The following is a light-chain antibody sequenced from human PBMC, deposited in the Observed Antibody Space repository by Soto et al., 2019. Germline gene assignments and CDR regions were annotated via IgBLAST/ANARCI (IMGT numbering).Light chain of an antibody. V-gene: IGLV9-49*01. J-gene: IGLJ1*01. CDR1: SGYSNYK. CDR3: GADHGSGSNFVYV. Sequence: QSALTQPPSASASLGASVTLTCTLSSGYSNYKVDWYQQRPGKGPRFEMRVGTGGIERSKGDGIPDRFSVLGSGLNRYLTIKNIQEEDESDYHCGADHGSGSNFVYVFGTGTKLTVL. CDR2: VGTGGIER.